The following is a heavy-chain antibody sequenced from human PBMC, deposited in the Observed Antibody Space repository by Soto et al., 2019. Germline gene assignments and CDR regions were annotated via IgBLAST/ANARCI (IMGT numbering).Heavy chain of an antibody. CDR3: ARTGPYYNDTTGYYPFIFDY. V-gene: IGHV1-18*04. CDR2: ISVYHGDT. CDR1: GYTFTSFG. J-gene: IGHJ4*02. D-gene: IGHD3-22*01. Sequence: QVQLVQSGAELRKPGASVRVSCQASGYTFTSFGISWVRQARGQGLEWPGWISVYHGDTEVPQSHQGRITLTTNTSTSTAYLELRSLRSDDSAVYYCARTGPYYNDTTGYYPFIFDYWGQGSRVTVSS.